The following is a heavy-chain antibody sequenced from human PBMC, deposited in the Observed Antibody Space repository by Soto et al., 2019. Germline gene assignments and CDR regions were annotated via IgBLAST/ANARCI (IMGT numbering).Heavy chain of an antibody. CDR2: LSGSDSGDRT. V-gene: IGHV3-23*01. CDR3: AKVGRGTRSSGSFYYFDY. Sequence: GRSMRLSCSASGCTFRGFAMHWVRQAPGKGLEWVSTLSGSDSGDRTYYADSVKGRFTISRDNSKNALYLQMSSLRADDTAVYYCAKVGRGTRSSGSFYYFDYWGQGALVTVSS. CDR1: GCTFRGFA. J-gene: IGHJ4*02. D-gene: IGHD3-22*01.